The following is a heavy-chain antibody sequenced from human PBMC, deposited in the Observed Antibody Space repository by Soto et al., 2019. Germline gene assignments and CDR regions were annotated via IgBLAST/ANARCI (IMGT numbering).Heavy chain of an antibody. D-gene: IGHD5-18*01. J-gene: IGHJ5*02. CDR2: INAGNGNT. CDR1: GYTFTSYA. Sequence: GASVKVSCKASGYTFTSYAMHWVRQAPGQRLEWMGWINAGNGNTKYSQKFQGRVTITRDPSASTAYMELSSLRSEDTAVYYCWSDPGSTYGNTWGQGTLVTVSS. CDR3: WSDPGSTYGNT. V-gene: IGHV1-3*01.